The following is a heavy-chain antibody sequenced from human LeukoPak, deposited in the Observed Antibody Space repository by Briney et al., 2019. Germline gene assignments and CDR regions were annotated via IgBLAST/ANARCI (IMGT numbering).Heavy chain of an antibody. J-gene: IGHJ6*03. Sequence: GGSLRLSCAAAGFTFGIYWMSWVRQAPGKGLEWVANIKPDGSEKSYVDSVRGRFTISRDNARNSQYLQMTSLRADDSAVYYCAIDGRTTMDVWGKGTTVIVSS. CDR3: AIDGRTTMDV. D-gene: IGHD2/OR15-2a*01. CDR2: IKPDGSEK. V-gene: IGHV3-7*01. CDR1: GFTFGIYW.